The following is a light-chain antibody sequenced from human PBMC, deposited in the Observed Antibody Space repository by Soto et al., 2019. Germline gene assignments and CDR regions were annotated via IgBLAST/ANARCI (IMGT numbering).Light chain of an antibody. J-gene: IGKJ1*01. CDR1: QTVSSSF. CDR3: HQYGYLGT. Sequence: EVVLTQSPGTLSLSPGERATLSCRTSQTVSSSFLAWYQQTPGQAPRLLTYDASIRATDIPDRFTGSGSGTDFTLTISRLEPEDFAVYYCHQYGYLGTFGQGTKVEIK. CDR2: DAS. V-gene: IGKV3-20*01.